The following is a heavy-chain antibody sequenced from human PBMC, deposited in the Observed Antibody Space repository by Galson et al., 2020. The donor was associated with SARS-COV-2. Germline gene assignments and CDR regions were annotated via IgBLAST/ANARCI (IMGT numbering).Heavy chain of an antibody. CDR2: IYYTGST. V-gene: IGHV4-39*01. CDR1: GDSISSSTSY. J-gene: IGHJ4*02. CDR3: ARYHYDKSGYFYYFAS. Sequence: SQTLSLTCSVSGDSISSSTSYWGWIRQSPGKGLDWIGNIYYTGSTYYNPSLRSRATMSLDTSRNQFSLKLSSVTAADTAVYYCARYHYDKSGYFYYFASWGQGTLVTVAS. D-gene: IGHD3-22*01.